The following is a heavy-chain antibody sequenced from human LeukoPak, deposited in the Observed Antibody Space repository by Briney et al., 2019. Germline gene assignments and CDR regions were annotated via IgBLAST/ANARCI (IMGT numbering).Heavy chain of an antibody. D-gene: IGHD6-19*01. CDR3: TRELDGGWDY. CDR2: IRSRSKSYAT. CDR1: GLTFSDCG. V-gene: IGHV3-73*01. Sequence: PGGSLRLSCAVSGLTFSDCGFQWVRQAAGKGLEWVGRIRSRSKSYATAYAASVKGRFTISRDDSHNTAYLQMNSLKTEDTAVYFCTRELDGGWDYWDQGTLVTVSS. J-gene: IGHJ4*02.